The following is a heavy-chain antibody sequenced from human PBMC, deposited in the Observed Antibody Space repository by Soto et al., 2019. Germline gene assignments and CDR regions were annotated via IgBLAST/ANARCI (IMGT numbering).Heavy chain of an antibody. CDR2: IYYSGST. CDR1: GGSISSYY. D-gene: IGHD2-15*01. CDR3: AKRRDVYIYSNLDD. J-gene: IGHJ4*02. V-gene: IGHV4-59*01. Sequence: PSETLSLTCTVSGGSISSYYWSWIRQPPGKGLEWIGYIYYSGSTNYNPSLKSRVTISVDTSKNQFSLKLSSVTAADTAVYYCAKRRDVYIYSNLDDWGQGTLVTVSS.